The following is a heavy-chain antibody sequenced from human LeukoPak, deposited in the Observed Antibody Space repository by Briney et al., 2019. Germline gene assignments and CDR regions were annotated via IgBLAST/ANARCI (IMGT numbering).Heavy chain of an antibody. CDR3: AREWLATRRAFDI. CDR1: GLTVNSNY. J-gene: IGHJ3*02. V-gene: IGHV3-53*04. D-gene: IGHD6-19*01. CDR2: IYSGGST. Sequence: TGGSLRLSCAASGLTVNSNYMSWVRQAPGKGLEWVSVIYSGGSTYYADSVKGRFTISRHNSKNTLYLQMNSLRAEDTAVYYCAREWLATRRAFDIWGQGTMVTVSS.